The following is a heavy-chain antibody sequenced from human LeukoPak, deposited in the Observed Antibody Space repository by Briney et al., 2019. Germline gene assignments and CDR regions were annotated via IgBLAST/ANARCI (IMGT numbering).Heavy chain of an antibody. V-gene: IGHV3-7*01. D-gene: IGHD1-26*01. CDR3: ARVTLGATLITRGYYYYYMDV. Sequence: PGGSLRLSCAASGFTFSSYWMSWVRQAPGKGLEWVAYIKQDGSEKYYADSVKGRFTISRDNAKNSLYLQMNSLRAEDTAVYYCARVTLGATLITRGYYYYYMDVWGKGTTVTVSS. J-gene: IGHJ6*03. CDR1: GFTFSSYW. CDR2: IKQDGSEK.